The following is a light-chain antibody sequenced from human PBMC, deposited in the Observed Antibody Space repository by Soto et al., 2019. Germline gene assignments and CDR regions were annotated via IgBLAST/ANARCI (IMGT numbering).Light chain of an antibody. CDR1: QSVSSSY. J-gene: IGKJ3*01. CDR3: QQYGSSPPLFT. V-gene: IGKV3-20*01. CDR2: GAS. Sequence: EIVLTQSPGTVSLSPGERATLSCRASQSVSSSYLAWYQQKPGQAPRLLIYGASSRATGIPDRFSGSGSGTDFTLTISRLEPEDFAVYYCQQYGSSPPLFTFGPGTKVDIK.